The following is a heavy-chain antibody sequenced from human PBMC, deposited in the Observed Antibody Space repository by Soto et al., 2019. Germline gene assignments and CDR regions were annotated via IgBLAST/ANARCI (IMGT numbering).Heavy chain of an antibody. CDR3: AGGGRSDDAFDI. V-gene: IGHV1-69*13. J-gene: IGHJ3*02. Sequence: GASVKVSCKASGATFSSYAISWVRQAPEQGLEWMGGIIPIFGTANYEQKIQGRVTITADESTSTAYMELSSLRSEDTAVYYCAGGGRSDDAFDIWDDVTMVTVSS. CDR2: IIPIFGTA. CDR1: GATFSSYA. D-gene: IGHD2-15*01.